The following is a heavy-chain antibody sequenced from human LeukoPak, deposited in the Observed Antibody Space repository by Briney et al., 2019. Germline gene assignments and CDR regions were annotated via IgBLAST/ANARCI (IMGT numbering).Heavy chain of an antibody. CDR3: TTDQTVVVPAAPFDY. CDR1: GFTFSNAW. V-gene: IGHV3-15*01. CDR2: IKSKTDGGTT. J-gene: IGHJ4*02. Sequence: GGSLRLSCAASGFTFSNAWMSWVRQAPGKGLEWVGRIKSKTDGGTTDYAAPVKGRFTISRDDSKNTLYLQMNSLKTEDTAVYYCTTDQTVVVPAAPFDYWGQGTLVTVSS. D-gene: IGHD2-2*01.